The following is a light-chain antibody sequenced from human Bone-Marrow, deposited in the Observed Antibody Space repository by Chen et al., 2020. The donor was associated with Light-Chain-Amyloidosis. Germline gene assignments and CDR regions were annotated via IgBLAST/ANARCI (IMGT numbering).Light chain of an antibody. CDR2: GVS. Sequence: EIVLAQSPATLSVSPGEGATVSCRASERLSGNLAWYQQKPGQAPRLLIYGVSTRATGIPARFSGSGSGTEFTLTISSLQSEDFAVYFCQQYNDWPWTFGLGTKVDIK. CDR3: QQYNDWPWT. J-gene: IGKJ1*01. V-gene: IGKV3-15*01. CDR1: ERLSGN.